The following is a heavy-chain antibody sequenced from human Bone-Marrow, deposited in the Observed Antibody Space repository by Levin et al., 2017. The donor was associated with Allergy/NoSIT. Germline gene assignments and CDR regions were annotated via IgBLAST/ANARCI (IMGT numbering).Heavy chain of an antibody. CDR1: GGSISSGGYY. CDR2: IYYSGST. J-gene: IGHJ6*02. CDR3: ARDQIVVVINDYYDYGMDV. Sequence: PSETLSLTCTVSGGSISSGGYYWSWIRQHPGKGLEWIGYIYYSGSTYYNPSLKSRVTISVDTSKNQFSLKLSSVTAADTAVYYCARDQIVVVINDYYDYGMDVWGQGTTVTVSS. D-gene: IGHD3-22*01. V-gene: IGHV4-31*03.